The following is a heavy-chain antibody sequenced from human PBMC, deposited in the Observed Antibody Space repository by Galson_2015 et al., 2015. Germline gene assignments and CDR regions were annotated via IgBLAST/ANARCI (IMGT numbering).Heavy chain of an antibody. V-gene: IGHV2-70*20. CDR2: IDWDDDK. CDR3: ARTPRERTTGFDY. D-gene: IGHD1-26*01. J-gene: IGHJ4*02. CDR1: GFSLSTTGMC. Sequence: PALVKPTQTLTLTCSFSGFSLSTTGMCVSWVRQPPGKALEWLALIDWDDDKYYGASVKTRLTISRDTSKNQVVLTMTNMDPADTATYFCARTPRERTTGFDYGGRGTLVSVSS.